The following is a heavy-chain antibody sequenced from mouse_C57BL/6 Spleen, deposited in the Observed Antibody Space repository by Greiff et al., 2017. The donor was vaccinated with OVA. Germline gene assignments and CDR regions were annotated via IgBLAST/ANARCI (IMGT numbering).Heavy chain of an antibody. CDR2: IRLKSDNYAT. Sequence: DVKLVESGGGLVQPGGSMKLSCVASGFTFSNYWMNWVRQSPEKGLEWVAQIRLKSDNYATHYAESVKGRFTISRDDSKSSVYLQMNNLRAEDTGIYYCTGELEGYFDYWGQGTTLTVSS. CDR1: GFTFSNYW. D-gene: IGHD4-1*01. CDR3: TGELEGYFDY. V-gene: IGHV6-3*01. J-gene: IGHJ2*01.